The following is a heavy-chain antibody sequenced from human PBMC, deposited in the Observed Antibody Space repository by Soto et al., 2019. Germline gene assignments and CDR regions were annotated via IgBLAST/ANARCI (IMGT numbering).Heavy chain of an antibody. CDR3: VRGGYGDYLHV. Sequence: QVQLVQSGAEVKKPGASVKVSCKTSGYTFTGYYMHWVRQAPGQGLEWMEWINPISGATKYAQKFQGRVTVNRDTSISSTYMELSSLRSDDTAVYFCVRGGYGDYLHVWGQGTLVTVSS. V-gene: IGHV1-2*02. D-gene: IGHD4-17*01. J-gene: IGHJ1*01. CDR1: GYTFTGYY. CDR2: INPISGAT.